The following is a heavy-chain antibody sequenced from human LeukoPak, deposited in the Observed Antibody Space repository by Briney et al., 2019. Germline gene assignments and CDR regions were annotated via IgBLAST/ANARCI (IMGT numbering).Heavy chain of an antibody. CDR3: ARSEVDMAA. V-gene: IGHV3-30*03. CDR1: GLTLSTYG. J-gene: IGHJ5*02. D-gene: IGHD5-12*01. CDR2: ISSDGSNK. Sequence: GGTLCLSCAASGLTLSTYGMHWVRQAPGKGLEWVAVISSDGSNKLYTDPVKGRFTISRDNSKNALYLQMNSLRAEDTAVYYCARSEVDMAAWGQGTLVTVSS.